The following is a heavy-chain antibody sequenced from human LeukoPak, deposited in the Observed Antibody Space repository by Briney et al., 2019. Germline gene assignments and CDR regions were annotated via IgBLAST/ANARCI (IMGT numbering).Heavy chain of an antibody. CDR1: GGSISSYY. V-gene: IGHV4-59*12. CDR3: ARRIAAAGTRTKYYYYYGMDV. J-gene: IGHJ6*04. CDR2: IYYSGST. D-gene: IGHD6-13*01. Sequence: SETLSLTCTVSGGSISSYYWSWIRQPPGKGLEWIGYIYYSGSTNYNPSLKSRVTISVDTSKDQFSLKLSSVTAADTAVYYCARRIAAAGTRTKYYYYYGMDVWGKGTTVTVSS.